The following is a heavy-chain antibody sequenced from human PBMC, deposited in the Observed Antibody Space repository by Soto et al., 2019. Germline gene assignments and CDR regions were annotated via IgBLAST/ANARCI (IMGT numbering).Heavy chain of an antibody. V-gene: IGHV1-18*01. J-gene: IGHJ6*02. CDR3: ARKGYYDFWSGYPEYYYYYYGMDV. Sequence: ASVKVSCKASGYTFTSYGINWVRQAPGQGLEWMGWISAYNGNTNYAQKLQGRVTMTTDTSTSTAYMELRSLRSDDTAVYYCARKGYYDFWSGYPEYYYYYYGMDVWGQGTTVTVSS. CDR2: ISAYNGNT. CDR1: GYTFTSYG. D-gene: IGHD3-3*01.